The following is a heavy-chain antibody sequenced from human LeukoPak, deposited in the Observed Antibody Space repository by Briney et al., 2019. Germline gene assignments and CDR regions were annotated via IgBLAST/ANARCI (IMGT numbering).Heavy chain of an antibody. V-gene: IGHV3-53*01. J-gene: IGHJ4*02. CDR1: GFTVSSNY. CDR2: IYSGGST. Sequence: GGSLRLSCAASGFTVSSNYMSWVRQAPGKGLEWVSVIYSGGSTYYADSVKGRFTISRDNSKNTLYLQMNSLRAEDTAVYYCAAVMIYSSGYFSFDYWGQGTLVTVSS. D-gene: IGHD6-19*01. CDR3: AAVMIYSSGYFSFDY.